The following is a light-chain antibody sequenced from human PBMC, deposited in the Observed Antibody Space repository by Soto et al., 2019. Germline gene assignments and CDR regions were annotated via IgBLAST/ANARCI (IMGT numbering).Light chain of an antibody. V-gene: IGKV3-15*01. Sequence: EIVLTQSPVTLSVSPGERVTLSCRASQSVGNNLAWHQQKPGQAPRLLIYGASTRATGFPARFSGSGSGTEFTLTISSLQSEDFEIYYCQQYNNWPITFGQGTRREIK. J-gene: IGKJ5*01. CDR1: QSVGNN. CDR2: GAS. CDR3: QQYNNWPIT.